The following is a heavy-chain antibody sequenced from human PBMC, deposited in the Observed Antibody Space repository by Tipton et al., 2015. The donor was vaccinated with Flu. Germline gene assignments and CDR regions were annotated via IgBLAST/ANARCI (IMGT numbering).Heavy chain of an antibody. Sequence: TLSLTCGVSGDSVRSSNYYWGWIRQPPGKGLEWIGNTFHSGNTYLNPSLKSRVTISIDTSKNQFSLKLSSVTAADTAVYYCARRDYSNYVSEPQNWFDPWGQGALFSVSS. CDR1: GDSVRSSNYY. CDR3: ARRDYSNYVSEPQNWFDP. V-gene: IGHV4-39*07. D-gene: IGHD4-11*01. J-gene: IGHJ5*02. CDR2: TFHSGNT.